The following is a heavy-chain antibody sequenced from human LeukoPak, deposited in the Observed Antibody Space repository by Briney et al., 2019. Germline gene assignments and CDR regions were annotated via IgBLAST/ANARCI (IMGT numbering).Heavy chain of an antibody. Sequence: ASVKVSCKASGYTFTGYYMHWVRQAPGQGLEWMGWINTDTGNPTYAQGFTGRFVFSLDTSVSTAYLQITSLKAEDTAVYYCARAGLTGSKVAFDVWGQGTMVTVSS. CDR3: ARAGLTGSKVAFDV. V-gene: IGHV7-4-1*02. D-gene: IGHD1-20*01. CDR2: INTDTGNP. J-gene: IGHJ3*01. CDR1: GYTFTGYY.